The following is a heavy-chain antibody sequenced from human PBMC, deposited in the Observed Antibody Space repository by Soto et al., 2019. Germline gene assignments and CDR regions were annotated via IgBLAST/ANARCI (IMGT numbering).Heavy chain of an antibody. D-gene: IGHD3-10*01. Sequence: ASVKVSCKASGYAFSNNDISWVRQATGQGLEWMGRINPSGGSTGYAQKFQGRVTMTRDTSTSTVYMELSSLRSEDTAVYYCARDSAPYGSGSYYTGYWGQGTLVTVSS. V-gene: IGHV1-46*01. CDR1: GYAFSNND. CDR3: ARDSAPYGSGSYYTGY. J-gene: IGHJ4*02. CDR2: INPSGGST.